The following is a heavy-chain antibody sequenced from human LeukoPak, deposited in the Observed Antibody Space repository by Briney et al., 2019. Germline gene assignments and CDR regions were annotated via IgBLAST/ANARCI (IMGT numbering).Heavy chain of an antibody. J-gene: IGHJ3*02. CDR3: ARRSSGSYSI. Sequence: GGSLRLSCAASGFTFSSYAMHWVRQAPGKGLEYVSAISSNGGSTYYANSVKGRFTISRDNSKNTLYLQMGSLRAEDMAVYYCARRSSGSYSIWGQGTMVTVSS. V-gene: IGHV3-64*01. D-gene: IGHD1-26*01. CDR2: ISSNGGST. CDR1: GFTFSSYA.